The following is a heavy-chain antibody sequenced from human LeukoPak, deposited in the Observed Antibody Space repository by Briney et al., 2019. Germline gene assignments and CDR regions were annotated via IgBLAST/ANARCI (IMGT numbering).Heavy chain of an antibody. CDR3: ARGFRSFDS. D-gene: IGHD2-15*01. J-gene: IGHJ4*02. CDR2: TKTKANSYTT. Sequence: TGGSLRLSCAASGFTFSDHYMDWVRQAPGKGLEWVGRTKTKANSYTTEYAASVKGRFTISRDDSKNSLYLQMNSLKSEDTAVYYCARGFRSFDSWGQGTLVTVSP. CDR1: GFTFSDHY. V-gene: IGHV3-72*01.